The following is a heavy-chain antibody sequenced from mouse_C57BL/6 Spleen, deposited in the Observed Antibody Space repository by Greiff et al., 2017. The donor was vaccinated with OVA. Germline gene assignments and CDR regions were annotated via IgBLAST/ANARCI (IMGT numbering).Heavy chain of an antibody. CDR1: GFTFSNYW. Sequence: EVKVVESGGGLVQPGGSMKLSCVASGFTFSNYWMNWVRQSPEKGLEWVAQIRLKSDNYATHYAESVKGRFTISRDDSKSSVYLQMNNLRAEDTGIYYCTGGTTVVATNFDYWGQGTTLTVSS. CDR2: IRLKSDNYAT. V-gene: IGHV6-3*01. CDR3: TGGTTVVATNFDY. J-gene: IGHJ2*01. D-gene: IGHD1-1*01.